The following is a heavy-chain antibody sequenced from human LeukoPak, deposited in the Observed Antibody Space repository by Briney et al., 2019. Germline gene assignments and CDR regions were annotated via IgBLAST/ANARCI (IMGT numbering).Heavy chain of an antibody. D-gene: IGHD6-13*01. CDR3: AREGGIAAALDS. J-gene: IGHJ4*02. CDR1: GGSISSYY. Sequence: PSETLSLTCTVSGGSISSYYWSWIRQPPGKGVEGVGYIYYSGSTNYNPSLTSRVIISVDTSTNQFSLKLSSVTAADPAVYYCAREGGIAAALDSWGQGTLVTVSS. CDR2: IYYSGST. V-gene: IGHV4-59*01.